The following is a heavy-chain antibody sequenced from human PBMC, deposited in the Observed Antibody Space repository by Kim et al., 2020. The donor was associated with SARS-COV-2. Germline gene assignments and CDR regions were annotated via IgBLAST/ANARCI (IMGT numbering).Heavy chain of an antibody. D-gene: IGHD3-22*01. CDR1: GFTFSIYA. CDR3: AKAVIGAYYFDY. Sequence: GGSLRLSCAASGFTFSIYAMNWVRQAPGKGLEWVSSVRGSDGNTYYADSVKGRFTISRDNSKNTLYLQMDSLRAEDTAVYYCAKAVIGAYYFDYWGQGTL. V-gene: IGHV3-23*01. CDR2: VRGSDGNT. J-gene: IGHJ4*02.